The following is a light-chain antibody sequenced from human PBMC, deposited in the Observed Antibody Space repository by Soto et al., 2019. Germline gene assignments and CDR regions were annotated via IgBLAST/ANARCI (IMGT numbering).Light chain of an antibody. Sequence: QSALTQPASVSGSPGQSITISCTGTRSDVGYYDYVSWYQQHPGKAPTLVIYDVSHRPSGVSDRFSGSKSGNTASLTISGLQAEDEGDYYCSSYTTADTWMVGGGTKLTVL. CDR2: DVS. CDR3: SSYTTADTWM. CDR1: RSDVGYYDY. V-gene: IGLV2-14*01. J-gene: IGLJ3*02.